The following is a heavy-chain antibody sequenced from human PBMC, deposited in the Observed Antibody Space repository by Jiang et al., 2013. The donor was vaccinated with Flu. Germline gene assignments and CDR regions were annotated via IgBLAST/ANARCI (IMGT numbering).Heavy chain of an antibody. J-gene: IGHJ6*02. Sequence: QLLESGGGVVQPGRSLRLSCAASGFTFSSYAMHWVRQAPGKGLEWVAVISYDGSNKYYADSVKGRFTISRDNSKNTLYLQMNSLRAEDTAVYYCARDPYGGNQKTPYYYYGMDVWGQGTTVTVSS. CDR3: ARDPYGGNQKTPYYYYGMDV. V-gene: IGHV3-30-3*01. CDR2: ISYDGSNK. CDR1: GFTFSSYA. D-gene: IGHD4-23*01.